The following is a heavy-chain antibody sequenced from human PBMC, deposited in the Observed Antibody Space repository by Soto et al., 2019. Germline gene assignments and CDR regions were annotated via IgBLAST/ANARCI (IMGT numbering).Heavy chain of an antibody. CDR1: GGSFSGYY. CDR3: ARAVSWYYYGSGISRTVGAFDI. D-gene: IGHD3-10*01. CDR2: INHSGST. Sequence: SETLSLPCPVYGGSFSGYYWSWIRQPPGKGLEWIGEINHSGSTNYNPSLKSRVTISVDTSKNQFSLKLSSVTAADTAVYYCARAVSWYYYGSGISRTVGAFDIWGQGTMVTVSS. J-gene: IGHJ3*02. V-gene: IGHV4-34*01.